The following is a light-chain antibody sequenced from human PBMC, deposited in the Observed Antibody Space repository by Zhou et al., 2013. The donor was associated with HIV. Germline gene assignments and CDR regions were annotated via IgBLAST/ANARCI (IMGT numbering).Light chain of an antibody. V-gene: IGKV1-39*01. Sequence: IQLTQSPSSLSASVGDRVAITCRASQGISRYLVWYQQRPGKAPKLLIYGASTLQTGVPSRFSGSGSGTHFTLTISSVQPEDFATYYCQQSYSTPLFGGGTKVEIK. J-gene: IGKJ4*01. CDR1: QGISRY. CDR2: GAS. CDR3: QQSYSTPL.